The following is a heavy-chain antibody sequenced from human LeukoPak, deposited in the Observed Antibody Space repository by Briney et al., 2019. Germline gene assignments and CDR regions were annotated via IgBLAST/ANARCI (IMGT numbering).Heavy chain of an antibody. CDR1: GFTFSNYA. CDR2: ISGTYGST. Sequence: PGGSLRLSCAASGFTFSNYAMSWVRQAPGKGLEWVSTISGTYGSTYYADSVKGRFTISRDDAKNSLYMQMNSLRAEDTAVYYCVRDLHWGFDYWGQGTQVTVSS. J-gene: IGHJ4*02. D-gene: IGHD7-27*01. V-gene: IGHV3-23*01. CDR3: VRDLHWGFDY.